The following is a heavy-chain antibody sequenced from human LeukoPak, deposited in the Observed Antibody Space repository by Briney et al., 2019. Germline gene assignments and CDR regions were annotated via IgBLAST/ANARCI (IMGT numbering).Heavy chain of an antibody. D-gene: IGHD1-1*01. CDR3: ATRPGYFHY. CDR1: GFTFSSYG. CDR2: ISYDGSNK. V-gene: IGHV3-30*03. Sequence: GGSLRLSCAASGFTFSSYGMHWVRQAPGKGLEWVAVISYDGSNKYYADSVKGRFTISRDNSKNTLYPQMNSLRAEDTAVYYCATRPGYFHYWGQGTLVTVSS. J-gene: IGHJ4*02.